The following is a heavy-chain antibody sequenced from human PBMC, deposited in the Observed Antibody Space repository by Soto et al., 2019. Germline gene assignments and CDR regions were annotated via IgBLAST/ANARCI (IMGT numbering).Heavy chain of an antibody. CDR2: IYYSGST. Sequence: PSETLSLTCTVSGGSISSGDYYWSWIRQPPGKGLEWIGYIYYSGSTYYNPSLKSRVTISVDTSKNQFSLKLSSVTAADTAVYYCARGTCGGDCYSARYYYYYGMDVWGQGTTVTVSS. J-gene: IGHJ6*02. CDR3: ARGTCGGDCYSARYYYYYGMDV. D-gene: IGHD2-21*02. V-gene: IGHV4-30-4*01. CDR1: GGSISSGDYY.